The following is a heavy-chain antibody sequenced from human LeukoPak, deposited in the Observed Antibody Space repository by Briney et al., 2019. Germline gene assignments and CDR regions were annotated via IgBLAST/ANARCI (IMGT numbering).Heavy chain of an antibody. CDR1: GFTFGSYA. Sequence: GGSLRLSCAASGFTFGSYAMYWVRQAPGKGLEWVANIKSDGSEKYYVDSVEGRFTISRDNTKNTVSLQMDSLRGEDTAVYYCVRALGSPTADHWGQGTLVTVSS. CDR3: VRALGSPTADH. J-gene: IGHJ4*02. CDR2: IKSDGSEK. V-gene: IGHV3-7*01. D-gene: IGHD3-16*01.